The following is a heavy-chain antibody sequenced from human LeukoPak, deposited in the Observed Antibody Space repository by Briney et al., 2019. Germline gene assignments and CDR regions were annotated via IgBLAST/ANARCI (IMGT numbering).Heavy chain of an antibody. Sequence: GASVKVSCKASGYTFTSYGISWVRQAPGQGLEWMGWISAYNGNTNYAQKLQGRVTMTTDTSTSTAYMELRSLRSDDTAVYYCARDKEIRFLEWLLSETDAFDIWGQGTMVTVSS. CDR1: GYTFTSYG. CDR3: ARDKEIRFLEWLLSETDAFDI. V-gene: IGHV1-18*01. CDR2: ISAYNGNT. D-gene: IGHD3-3*01. J-gene: IGHJ3*02.